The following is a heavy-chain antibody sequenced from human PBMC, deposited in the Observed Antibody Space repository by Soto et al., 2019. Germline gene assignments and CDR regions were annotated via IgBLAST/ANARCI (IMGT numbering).Heavy chain of an antibody. CDR1: GYTFTSYD. CDR2: MNPNSGNT. Sequence: QVQLVQSGAEVKKPGASVKVSCKASGYTFTSYDINWVRQATGQGLEWMGWMNPNSGNTGYAQKFQGRVTMTRNTSISTAYMELSSLRSEDTAVYYCARQYCISTSCYAANYYYYYGMDAWGQGTTVTVSS. J-gene: IGHJ6*02. D-gene: IGHD2-2*01. CDR3: ARQYCISTSCYAANYYYYYGMDA. V-gene: IGHV1-8*01.